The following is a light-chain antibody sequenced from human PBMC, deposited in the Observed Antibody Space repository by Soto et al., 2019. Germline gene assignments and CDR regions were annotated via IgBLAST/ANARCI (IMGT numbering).Light chain of an antibody. V-gene: IGKV3-20*01. CDR2: GAS. Sequence: EFVLTQSPATLSLSPGERAILSCRASQSVAGSLAWYQQKPGQAPRLLIYGASNRATGIPERFSGSGSGTDFTLTISSLEPEDFAVYYCQQYGTSPITFGQGTRLEIK. CDR1: QSVAGS. CDR3: QQYGTSPIT. J-gene: IGKJ5*01.